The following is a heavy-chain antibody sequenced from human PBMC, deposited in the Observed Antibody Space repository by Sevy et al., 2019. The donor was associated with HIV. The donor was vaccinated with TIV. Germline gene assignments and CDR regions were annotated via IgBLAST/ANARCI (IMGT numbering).Heavy chain of an antibody. CDR1: GGSFSGYY. CDR3: ARTKVVVAAVWYYYYGMDV. D-gene: IGHD2-15*01. CDR2: INQSGST. J-gene: IGHJ6*02. Sequence: SETLSLTCAVYGGSFSGYYWSWIRQPPGKGLEWIGEINQSGSTNYNPSLKSRVTISVDTSKNQFSLKLSSVTAADTAVYYCARTKVVVAAVWYYYYGMDVWVQGTTVTVSS. V-gene: IGHV4-34*01.